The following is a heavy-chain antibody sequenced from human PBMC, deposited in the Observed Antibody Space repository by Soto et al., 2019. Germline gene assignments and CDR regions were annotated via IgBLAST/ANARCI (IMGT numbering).Heavy chain of an antibody. V-gene: IGHV3-21*01. D-gene: IGHD3-9*01. CDR3: ARDYDILTGYPDYYYGMDV. Sequence: GGSLRLSCAASGFTFSSYSMNWVRQAPGKGLEWVSSISSSSSYIYYADSVKGRFTISRDNAKNTLYLQMNSLRAEDTAVYYCARDYDILTGYPDYYYGMDVWGQGTTVTVSS. J-gene: IGHJ6*02. CDR1: GFTFSSYS. CDR2: ISSSSSYI.